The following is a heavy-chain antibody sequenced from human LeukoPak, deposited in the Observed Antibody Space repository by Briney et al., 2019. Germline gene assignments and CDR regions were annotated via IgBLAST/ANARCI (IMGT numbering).Heavy chain of an antibody. Sequence: ETLSLTCTVSGGSISTYYWSWIRQSPGKGLEWVSVIYSGGSTYYADSVKGRFTISRDNSKNTLYLQMNSLRAEDTAVYYCARAYSSSGYFDYWGQGTLVTVSS. J-gene: IGHJ4*02. CDR2: IYSGGST. CDR3: ARAYSSSGYFDY. V-gene: IGHV3-66*02. CDR1: GGSISTYY. D-gene: IGHD6-6*01.